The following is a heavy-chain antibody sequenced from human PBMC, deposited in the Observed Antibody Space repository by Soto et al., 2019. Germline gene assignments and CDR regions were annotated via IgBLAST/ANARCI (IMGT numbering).Heavy chain of an antibody. V-gene: IGHV4-59*08. CDR2: IYYSGST. D-gene: IGHD6-19*01. Sequence: SETLSLTCTVSGGSISSYYWSWIRQPPGKGLEWIGYIYYSGSTNYNPSLKSRVTISVDTSKNQFSLKLSSVTAADTAVYYCARGVRIAVADWFDPWGQGTLVTVSS. CDR1: GGSISSYY. CDR3: ARGVRIAVADWFDP. J-gene: IGHJ5*02.